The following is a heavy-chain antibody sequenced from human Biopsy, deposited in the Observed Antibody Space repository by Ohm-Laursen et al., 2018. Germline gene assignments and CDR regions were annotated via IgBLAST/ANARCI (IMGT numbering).Heavy chain of an antibody. D-gene: IGHD3-22*01. CDR2: IFYRGST. J-gene: IGHJ5*02. V-gene: IGHV4-39*01. CDR1: GGSISNNNYY. CDR3: ARDYGTSGYYYVS. Sequence: GTLSLTCPVSGGSISNNNYYWGWIRQPPGKGLEWIGSIFYRGSTHYKPSLKSRVNISVDTSKNQFSLKLNSVTAADTAVYYCARDYGTSGYYYVSWGQGTLVTVSS.